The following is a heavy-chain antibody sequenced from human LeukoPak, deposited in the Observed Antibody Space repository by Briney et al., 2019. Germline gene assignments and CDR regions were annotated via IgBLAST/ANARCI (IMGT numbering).Heavy chain of an antibody. CDR1: GVSISSGDYY. V-gene: IGHV4-30-4*01. CDR3: ARGLRYFDWLLSASWFDP. D-gene: IGHD3-9*01. CDR2: IYYSGST. J-gene: IGHJ5*02. Sequence: PSETLSLTCTVSGVSISSGDYYWSWIRQPPGKGLEWIGYIYYSGSTYYNPSLKSRVTISVDTSKNQFSLKLSSVTAADTAVYYCARGLRYFDWLLSASWFDPWGQGTLVTVSS.